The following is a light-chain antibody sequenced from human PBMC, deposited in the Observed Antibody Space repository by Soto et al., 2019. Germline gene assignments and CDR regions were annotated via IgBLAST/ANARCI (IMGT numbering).Light chain of an antibody. Sequence: DIQMAQSPSTLSASAGDTVTFTCRASQSFSGGLAWYQQKPGEAPKLLIYDASALQRGVPSRFSGSGSGTKFTLTIRSLQPEDFATYYCQQYETFSGTFGPGTKVDI. V-gene: IGKV1-5*01. CDR1: QSFSGG. CDR2: DAS. J-gene: IGKJ1*01. CDR3: QQYETFSGT.